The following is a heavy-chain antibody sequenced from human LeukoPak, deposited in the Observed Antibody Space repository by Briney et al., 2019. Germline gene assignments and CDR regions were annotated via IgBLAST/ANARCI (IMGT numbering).Heavy chain of an antibody. CDR3: AKRERRDGGVFDV. V-gene: IGHV3-23*01. CDR2: ITAGGGST. CDR1: GFPFSSYA. Sequence: GGSVRLSCAASGFPFSSYAMSWVRQAPGKGLEWVSTITAGGGSTNYADPVKGRYVISRDNSKNTLYLQMNSLRAEDTAVYYCAKRERRDGGVFDVWGQGTMVAASS. J-gene: IGHJ3*01. D-gene: IGHD2-8*02.